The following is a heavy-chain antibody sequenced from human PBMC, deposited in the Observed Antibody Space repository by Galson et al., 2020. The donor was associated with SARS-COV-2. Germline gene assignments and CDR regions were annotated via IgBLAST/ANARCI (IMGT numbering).Heavy chain of an antibody. CDR1: GFTFSSYS. J-gene: IGHJ6*02. CDR2: ISSSSSTI. D-gene: IGHD2-2*01. CDR3: ARGIVVVPAANPGMDV. Sequence: GESLKISCAASGFTFSSYSMNWVRQAPGKGLEWVSYISSSSSTIYYADSVKGRFTISRDNAKNSLYLQMNSLRAEDTAVYYCARGIVVVPAANPGMDVWGQGTTVTVSS. V-gene: IGHV3-48*01.